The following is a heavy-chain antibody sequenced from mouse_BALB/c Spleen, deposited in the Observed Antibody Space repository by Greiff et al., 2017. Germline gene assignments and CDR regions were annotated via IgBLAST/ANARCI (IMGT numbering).Heavy chain of an antibody. CDR2: IYPGDGDT. CDR3: ESMVFDY. V-gene: IGHV1-82*01. CDR1: GYAFSSSW. Sequence: QVQLQQSGPELVKPGASVKISCKASGYAFSSSWMNWVKQRPGQGLEWIGRIYPGDGDTNYNGKFKGKATLTADKSSSTAYMQLSSLTSVDSAVYFWESMVFDYWGQGTTLTVAS. D-gene: IGHD2-1*01. J-gene: IGHJ2*01.